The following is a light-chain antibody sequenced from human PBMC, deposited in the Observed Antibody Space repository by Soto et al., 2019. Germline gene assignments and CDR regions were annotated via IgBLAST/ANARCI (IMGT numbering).Light chain of an antibody. CDR1: SSNIGSHT. J-gene: IGLJ3*02. V-gene: IGLV1-44*01. CDR3: AAWDDSLNGPV. Sequence: QSVLTQPPSASGTPGQRVAISCSGSSSNIGSHTVNWYQQLPGTAPKLLIYGNDQRPSGVPDRFSGSKSGTSASLAISGLQSEDEVDYYCAAWDDSLNGPVFGGGTKVTV. CDR2: GND.